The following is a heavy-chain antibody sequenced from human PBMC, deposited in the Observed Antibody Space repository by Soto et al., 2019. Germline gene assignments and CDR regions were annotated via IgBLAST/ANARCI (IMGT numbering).Heavy chain of an antibody. CDR2: IKNDGSGT. V-gene: IGHV3-74*01. J-gene: IGHJ4*02. Sequence: GGSLRLSCAASGFTFSSYWMHWVRQVPGKGPVWVSRIKNDGSGTYYADSVKGRLTMSRDNAKNTVYLQMNSLRAEDTAVYYCVRGDGDYYHGNGYLGRHWGQGTLVTVSS. CDR1: GFTFSSYW. CDR3: VRGDGDYYHGNGYLGRH. D-gene: IGHD3-22*01.